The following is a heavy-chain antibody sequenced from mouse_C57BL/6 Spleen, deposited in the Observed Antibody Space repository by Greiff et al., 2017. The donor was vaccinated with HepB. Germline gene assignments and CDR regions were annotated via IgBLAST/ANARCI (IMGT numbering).Heavy chain of an antibody. CDR3: ARSELYYFDY. D-gene: IGHD4-1*01. V-gene: IGHV1-39*01. J-gene: IGHJ2*01. CDR1: GYSFTDYN. Sequence: VQLKQSGPELVKPGASVKISCKASGYSFTDYNMNWVKQTNGKSLEWIGVINPNYGTINYNQKLKGKATLTVDQSSSTAYMQINSLTSEDSAVYYCARSELYYFDYWGQGTTLTVSS. CDR2: INPNYGTI.